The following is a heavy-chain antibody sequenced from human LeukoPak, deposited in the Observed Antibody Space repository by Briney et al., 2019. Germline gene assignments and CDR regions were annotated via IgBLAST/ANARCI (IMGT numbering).Heavy chain of an antibody. Sequence: PSETLSLTCTVSGGSISSYYWSWIRQPPGKGLEWIGRIYTSGSTNYNPSLKSRVTMSVDTSKNQFSLKLSSVTAADTAVYYCARDFRPEYQLGYWFDPWGQGTLVTVSS. D-gene: IGHD2-2*01. CDR1: GGSISSYY. CDR3: ARDFRPEYQLGYWFDP. CDR2: IYTSGST. J-gene: IGHJ5*02. V-gene: IGHV4-4*07.